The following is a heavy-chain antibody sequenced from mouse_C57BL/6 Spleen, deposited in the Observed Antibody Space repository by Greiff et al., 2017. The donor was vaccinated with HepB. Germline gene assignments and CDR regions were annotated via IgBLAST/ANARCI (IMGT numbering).Heavy chain of an antibody. CDR3: ARDYDGCYDYAMDY. D-gene: IGHD2-3*01. V-gene: IGHV5-17*01. CDR1: GFTFSDYG. Sequence: EVQRVESGGGLVKPGGSLKLSCAASGFTFSDYGMHWVRQAPEKGLEWVAYISSGSSTIYYADTVKGRFTISRDNAKNTLFLQMTSLRSEDTAMYYCARDYDGCYDYAMDYWGQGTSVTVSS. CDR2: ISSGSSTI. J-gene: IGHJ4*01.